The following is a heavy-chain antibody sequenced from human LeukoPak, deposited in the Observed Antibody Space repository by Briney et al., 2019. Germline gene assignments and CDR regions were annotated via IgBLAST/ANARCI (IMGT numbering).Heavy chain of an antibody. CDR1: GFTFSSYA. CDR2: ISGSGGST. V-gene: IGHV3-23*01. Sequence: GGSLRLSCAASGFTFSSYAMSWVRQAPGEGLEWVSAISGSGGSTYYADSVKGRFTISRDNSKNTLYLQMNSLRAEDTAVYYCAKGRTVRGVIITQKYYFDYWGQGTLVTVSS. CDR3: AKGRTVRGVIITQKYYFDY. J-gene: IGHJ4*02. D-gene: IGHD3-10*01.